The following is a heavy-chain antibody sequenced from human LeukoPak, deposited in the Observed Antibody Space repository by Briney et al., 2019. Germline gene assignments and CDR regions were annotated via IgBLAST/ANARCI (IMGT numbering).Heavy chain of an antibody. CDR2: ISGSGGST. CDR3: AKQEGSGWYFDAFDI. J-gene: IGHJ3*02. Sequence: GGSLRLSCAASGFTFSSYAMSWVRQAPGKGLEWVSAISGSGGSTYYADSVKGRFTISRDNSKNTLYLQLNSLRAEDTAVYYCAKQEGSGWYFDAFDIWGQGTMVTVSS. D-gene: IGHD6-19*01. CDR1: GFTFSSYA. V-gene: IGHV3-23*01.